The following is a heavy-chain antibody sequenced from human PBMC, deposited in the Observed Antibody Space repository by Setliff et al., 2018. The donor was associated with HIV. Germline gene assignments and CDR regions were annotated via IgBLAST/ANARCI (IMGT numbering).Heavy chain of an antibody. CDR3: ARHLGLPDATDYMDV. CDR1: GYSFTSYW. J-gene: IGHJ6*03. Sequence: PGESLKISCKGSGYSFTSYWIGWVRQMPGKGLEWMGIIYPGDSDTRYSPSFQGQVTISADKSISTAYLQWSSLKASDTAMYYCARHLGLPDATDYMDVWGKGTTVTVSS. CDR2: IYPGDSDT. V-gene: IGHV5-51*01. D-gene: IGHD2-2*01.